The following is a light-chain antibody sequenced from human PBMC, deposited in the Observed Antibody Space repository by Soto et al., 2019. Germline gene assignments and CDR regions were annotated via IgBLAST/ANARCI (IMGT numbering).Light chain of an antibody. CDR2: AAS. Sequence: AIRMTQSPSSFSASTGDRVTITCRASQDVSSYLAWYQQKPGKAPELLIYAASTLQTGVPSRFSGSGSGTDFTLTISCLQSEDFATYYCQQSYNYPSTFGQGTKVDIK. CDR3: QQSYNYPST. J-gene: IGKJ1*01. V-gene: IGKV1-8*01. CDR1: QDVSSY.